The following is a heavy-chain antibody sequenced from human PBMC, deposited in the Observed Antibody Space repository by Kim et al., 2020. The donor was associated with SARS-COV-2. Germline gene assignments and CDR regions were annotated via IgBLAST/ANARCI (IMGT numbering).Heavy chain of an antibody. CDR1: GFTFSSYG. V-gene: IGHV3-30*18. J-gene: IGHJ6*01. Sequence: GGSLRLSCAASGFTFSSYGMHWVRQAPGKGLEWVAVISYDGSNKYYADSVKGRFTISRDNSKNTLYLQMNSLRAEDTAVYYCAKDKYDILTGYSVYYYYG. D-gene: IGHD3-9*01. CDR3: AKDKYDILTGYSVYYYYG. CDR2: ISYDGSNK.